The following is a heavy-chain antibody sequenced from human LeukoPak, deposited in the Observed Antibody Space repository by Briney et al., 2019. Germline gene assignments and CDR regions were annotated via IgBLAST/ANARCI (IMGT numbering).Heavy chain of an antibody. CDR3: ARPNTAMVTRAAFDI. Sequence: PSETLSLTCTVSGGSISSSSYYWGWIRQPPGKGLEWIGSIYYSGSTYYNPSLKSRVTMSVDTSKNQFSLKLSSVTAADTAVYYCARPNTAMVTRAAFDIWGQGTMVTVSS. J-gene: IGHJ3*02. D-gene: IGHD5-18*01. CDR1: GGSISSSSYY. V-gene: IGHV4-39*07. CDR2: IYYSGST.